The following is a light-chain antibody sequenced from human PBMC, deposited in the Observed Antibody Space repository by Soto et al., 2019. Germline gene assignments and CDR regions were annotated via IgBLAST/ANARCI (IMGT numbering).Light chain of an antibody. J-gene: IGKJ1*01. CDR1: QSVSSS. V-gene: IGKV3D-15*01. Sequence: EIVMTQSPATLSVSPGERATLSCRASQSVSSSLAWFQQQPGQAPRLLIYGASTRAPGVPARFSGSGSETDFPLTISSLQSEDFTVYYCQQYSNWPRTFGQGTKVDIK. CDR2: GAS. CDR3: QQYSNWPRT.